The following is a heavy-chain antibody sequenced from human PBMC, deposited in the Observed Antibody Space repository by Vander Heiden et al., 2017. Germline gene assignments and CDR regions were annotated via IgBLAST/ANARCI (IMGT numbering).Heavy chain of an antibody. CDR1: GYTFTGYY. CDR3: ARARGWLSLHDY. V-gene: IGHV1-2*02. Sequence: QVQLVQSGAEVKTPGASVKVSCTASGYTFTGYYMHWRRQAPGQGLEWMGWINPNSGGTNYAQKFQGRVTMTRDTSISTAYMELSRRRSDDTAVYYCARARGWLSLHDYWGQGTLVTVSS. D-gene: IGHD5-12*01. CDR2: INPNSGGT. J-gene: IGHJ4*02.